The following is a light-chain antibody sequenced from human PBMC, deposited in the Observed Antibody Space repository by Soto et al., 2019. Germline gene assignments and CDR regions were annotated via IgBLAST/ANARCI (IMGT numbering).Light chain of an antibody. CDR3: QQYGSSPLT. J-gene: IGKJ4*01. V-gene: IGKV3-20*01. CDR2: DAS. CDR1: QSVGNNY. Sequence: EIVLTQSPGTLSLSPGERATLSCRASQSVGNNYLVRYQQKPGQPPRFLMYDASTRATGIPDRFSGSGSGTDFTLTISRLEPEDFAVYYCQQYGSSPLTFGGGTKVEIK.